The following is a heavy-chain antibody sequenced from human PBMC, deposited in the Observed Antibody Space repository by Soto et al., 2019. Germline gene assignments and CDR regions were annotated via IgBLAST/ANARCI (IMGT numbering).Heavy chain of an antibody. Sequence: EVQLLESGGGLVQPGGSLRLSCAASGFTFSSYAMSWVRQAPGKGLEWVSVISGSDGSTYYADSVKGRFTISRDNSKNTLYLQMNSLRAEDTAVYYCARRTSGGYLDYWGQGTRVNVSS. J-gene: IGHJ4*02. CDR3: ARRTSGGYLDY. D-gene: IGHD6-19*01. V-gene: IGHV3-23*01. CDR1: GFTFSSYA. CDR2: ISGSDGST.